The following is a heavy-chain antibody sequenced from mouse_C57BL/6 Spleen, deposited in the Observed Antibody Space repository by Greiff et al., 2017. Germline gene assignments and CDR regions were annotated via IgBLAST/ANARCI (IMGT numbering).Heavy chain of an antibody. CDR1: GYTFTSYW. CDR3: ARSGYYDAMDY. J-gene: IGHJ4*01. Sequence: QVQLQQPGAELVKPGASVKMSCKASGYTFTSYWITWVKQRPGHGLEWIGDIYPGSGSTNYNEKFKSKATLTVDTSSSTAYMQLSSLTSEDSAVYYCARSGYYDAMDYWGQGTSVTVSS. CDR2: IYPGSGST. D-gene: IGHD2-2*01. V-gene: IGHV1-55*01.